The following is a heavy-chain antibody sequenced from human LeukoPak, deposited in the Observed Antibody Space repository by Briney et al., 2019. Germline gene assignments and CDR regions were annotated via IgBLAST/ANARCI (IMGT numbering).Heavy chain of an antibody. Sequence: SVKVSCKASGGTFSSYAISWVRQAPGQGLEWMGGIIPIFGTANYAQKFQGRVTITTDESTSTAYMELSSLRSEDTAVYYCARDYCTNGVCYWFDPWGQGTLVTASS. CDR1: GGTFSSYA. CDR2: IIPIFGTA. CDR3: ARDYCTNGVCYWFDP. J-gene: IGHJ5*02. V-gene: IGHV1-69*05. D-gene: IGHD2-8*01.